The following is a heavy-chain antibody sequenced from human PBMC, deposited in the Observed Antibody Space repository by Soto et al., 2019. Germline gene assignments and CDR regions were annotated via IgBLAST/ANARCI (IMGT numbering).Heavy chain of an antibody. V-gene: IGHV1-18*01. CDR1: GYTFTSYG. CDR2: ISAYNRNT. D-gene: IGHD6-13*01. CDR3: ARDQSSSWTLESWRDP. Sequence: ASVNVSCMASGYTFTSYGISCVRQAPGQGLEWMGWISAYNRNTNYEQKLQGRVNMATDTSTSTAYIELRSLRSDDTAVYYCARDQSSSWTLESWRDPWGKRTLVTGSS. J-gene: IGHJ4*03.